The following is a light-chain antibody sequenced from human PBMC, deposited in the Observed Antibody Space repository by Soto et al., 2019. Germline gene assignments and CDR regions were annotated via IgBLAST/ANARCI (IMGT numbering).Light chain of an antibody. V-gene: IGKV1-5*01. CDR3: QQYNSYPRT. J-gene: IGKJ1*01. CDR1: QSISSW. CDR2: DAS. Sequence: DIPMTQSASTLSASLGDRVPVPCRASQSISSWVAWYKQKPGKAPKIMIYDASSLERGVPSRGRGRGAGTEFTLTISSLQPDAFETYYCQQYNSYPRTFGQGTKVDIK.